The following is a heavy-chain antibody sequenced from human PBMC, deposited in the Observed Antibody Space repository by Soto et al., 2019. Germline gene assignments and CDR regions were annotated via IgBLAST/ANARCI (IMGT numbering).Heavy chain of an antibody. V-gene: IGHV3-23*01. CDR2: ISGSGSAT. D-gene: IGHD1-7*01. Sequence: EVQLLESGGGLVQPGGSLRLSCESSGSTFSNYAMPWVRQAPGKGLEWVSTISGSGSATYYADSVKGRFTISRDNSKDTLYLEMNSLRAEDTAVYYCAKDPRLELRGADSWGQGTVVTVSS. J-gene: IGHJ4*02. CDR3: AKDPRLELRGADS. CDR1: GSTFSNYA.